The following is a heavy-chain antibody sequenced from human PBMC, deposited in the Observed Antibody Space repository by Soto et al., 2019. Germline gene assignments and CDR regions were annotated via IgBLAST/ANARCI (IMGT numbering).Heavy chain of an antibody. V-gene: IGHV3-33*01. Sequence: GGSLRLSCAASGFTFSSYGMHWVRQAPGKGLEWVAVIWYDGSNKYYADSVKGRFTISRDNSKNTLYLQMNSLRAEDTAVYYCARSRYCSSTIFYVNYYYYYGMDGWGQGTTVTVSS. CDR1: GFTFSSYG. CDR3: ARSRYCSSTIFYVNYYYYYGMDG. J-gene: IGHJ6*02. CDR2: IWYDGSNK. D-gene: IGHD2-2*01.